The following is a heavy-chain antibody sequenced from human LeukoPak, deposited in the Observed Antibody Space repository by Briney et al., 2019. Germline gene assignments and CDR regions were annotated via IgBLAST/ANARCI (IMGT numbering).Heavy chain of an antibody. CDR2: IYYSGST. CDR3: AGEKGNKYFHFDY. D-gene: IGHD1/OR15-1a*01. V-gene: IGHV4-59*08. Sequence: PSETLSLTCTVSGGSISSYYWSWIRQPPGKGLEWIGYIYYSGSTNYNPSLKSQVTISVDTSKNQFSLKLSSVTAADTAVYYCAGEKGNKYFHFDYWGQGTLVTVSS. CDR1: GGSISSYY. J-gene: IGHJ4*02.